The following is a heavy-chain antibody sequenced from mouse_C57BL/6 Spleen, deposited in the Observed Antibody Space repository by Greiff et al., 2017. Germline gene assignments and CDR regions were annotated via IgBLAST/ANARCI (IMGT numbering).Heavy chain of an antibody. CDR1: GYAFSSYW. CDR2: IYPGDGDT. D-gene: IGHD1-1*01. J-gene: IGHJ3*01. V-gene: IGHV1-80*01. CDR3: AHYYGSSSVAY. Sequence: VQLQQSGAELVKPGASVKISCKASGYAFSSYWLNWVKQRPGTGLEWIGLIYPGDGDTNYNGKFKGKATLTADKSSSTAYMQLSSLTSEDSAVYFCAHYYGSSSVAYWGQGTLVTVSA.